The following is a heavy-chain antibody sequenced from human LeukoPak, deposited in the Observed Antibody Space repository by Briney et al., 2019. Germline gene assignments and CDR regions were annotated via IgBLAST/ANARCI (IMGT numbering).Heavy chain of an antibody. CDR2: ISYDGSNK. CDR1: GFTFSSYG. J-gene: IGHJ4*02. D-gene: IGHD6-19*01. V-gene: IGHV3-30*18. CDR3: AKNGYSSGWYSDY. Sequence: GGSPRLSCAASGFTFSSYGMHWVRQAPGKGLEWVAVISYDGSNKYYADSVKGRFTISRDNSKNTLYLQMNSLRAEDTAVYYCAKNGYSSGWYSDYWGQGTLVTVSS.